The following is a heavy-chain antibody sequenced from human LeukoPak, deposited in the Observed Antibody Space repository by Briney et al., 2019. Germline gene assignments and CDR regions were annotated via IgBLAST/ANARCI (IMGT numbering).Heavy chain of an antibody. CDR3: AKSIRGDHDY. Sequence: GGSLRLSCAASGFIFSNAWMNWVRQAPGKGLEWVGRIKSKTDGGPADYAAPVKGRFTISRDDSKNTLYLQMNSLRAEDTAVYYCAKSIRGDHDYWGQGTLVTVSS. J-gene: IGHJ4*02. D-gene: IGHD3-10*01. V-gene: IGHV3-15*01. CDR1: GFIFSNAW. CDR2: IKSKTDGGPA.